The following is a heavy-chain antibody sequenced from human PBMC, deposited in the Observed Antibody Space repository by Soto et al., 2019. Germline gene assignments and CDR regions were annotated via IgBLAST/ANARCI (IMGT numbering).Heavy chain of an antibody. CDR3: AKVGYTDYYYYYGMDV. V-gene: IGHV1-18*01. J-gene: IGHJ6*02. Sequence: ASVKVYCKASGYTFSSYGFIRVRQAIGQGLEWMGWISAYNGNTNYAQKLQGRVTMTTDTSTSTAYMELRSLRSDDTAVYYCAKVGYTDYYYYYGMDVWGQGTTVTVSS. D-gene: IGHD5-12*01. CDR1: GYTFSSYG. CDR2: ISAYNGNT.